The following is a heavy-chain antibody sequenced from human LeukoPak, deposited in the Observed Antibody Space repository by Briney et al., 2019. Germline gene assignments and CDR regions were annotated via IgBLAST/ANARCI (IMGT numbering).Heavy chain of an antibody. V-gene: IGHV3-66*01. CDR2: IYSGGST. CDR1: GFTVSSNY. D-gene: IGHD3-9*01. CDR3: ARSPDVGDILTGYSHYYYYGMDV. Sequence: GGSLRLSCAASGFTVSSNYMSWVRQAPGKGLEWVSVIYSGGSTYYADSVKGRFTISRDNSKNTLYLQMNSLRAEDTAVYYCARSPDVGDILTGYSHYYYYGMDVWGQGTTVTVSS. J-gene: IGHJ6*02.